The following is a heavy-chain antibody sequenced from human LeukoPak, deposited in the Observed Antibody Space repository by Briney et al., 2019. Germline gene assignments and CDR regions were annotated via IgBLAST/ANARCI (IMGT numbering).Heavy chain of an antibody. CDR3: AIGSSIAVAAQ. J-gene: IGHJ4*02. D-gene: IGHD6-19*01. CDR1: GFTFSSYS. CDR2: ISSSSSTI. Sequence: GGSLRLSCAASGFTFSSYSMNGVRQAPGKGLEWVSYISSSSSTIYYADSVKGRFTISRDNAKNSLYLQMNSLRAEDTAVYYCAIGSSIAVAAQWGQGTLVTVSS. V-gene: IGHV3-48*01.